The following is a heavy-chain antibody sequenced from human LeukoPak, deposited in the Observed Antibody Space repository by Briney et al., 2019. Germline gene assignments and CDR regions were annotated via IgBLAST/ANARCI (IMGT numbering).Heavy chain of an antibody. CDR2: IYENGGTT. CDR1: GFTFRSHA. V-gene: IGHV3-23*01. CDR3: ATQSWRWELVSFDY. J-gene: IGHJ4*02. Sequence: PGGSLRLSCVGSGFTFRSHAMSWVRQAPEKGLEFVSGIYENGGTTYYADSVKGRFTISRDNAKNSLYLQMNSLRAEDTAVYYCATQSWRWELVSFDYWGQGTLVTVSS. D-gene: IGHD1-26*01.